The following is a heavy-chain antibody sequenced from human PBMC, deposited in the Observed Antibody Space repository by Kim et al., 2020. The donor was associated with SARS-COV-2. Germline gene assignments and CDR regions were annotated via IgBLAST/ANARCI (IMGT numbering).Heavy chain of an antibody. CDR2: ISGSGGST. V-gene: IGHV3-23*01. J-gene: IGHJ6*02. CDR3: AKDGALRYFDWSPSYYYYYGMDV. CDR1: GFTFSSYA. Sequence: GGSLRLSCAASGFTFSSYAMSWVRQAPGKGLEWVSAISGSGGSTYYADSVKGRFTISRDNSKNTMYLQMNSLRAEDTAVYYCAKDGALRYFDWSPSYYYYYGMDVWGQGPTVTVSS. D-gene: IGHD3-9*01.